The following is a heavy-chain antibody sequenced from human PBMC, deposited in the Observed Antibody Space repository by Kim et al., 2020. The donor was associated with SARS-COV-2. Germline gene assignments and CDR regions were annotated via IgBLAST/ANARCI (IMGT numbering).Heavy chain of an antibody. V-gene: IGHV3-11*05. CDR3: ARELLWFGELNYYGMDV. D-gene: IGHD3-10*01. J-gene: IGHJ6*02. Sequence: VKGPFTISRDNAKNSLYLQRNSLRAEETAVYYCARELLWFGELNYYGMDVWGQGTTVTVSS.